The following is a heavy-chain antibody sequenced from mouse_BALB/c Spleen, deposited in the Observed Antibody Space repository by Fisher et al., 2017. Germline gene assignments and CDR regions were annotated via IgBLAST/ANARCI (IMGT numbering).Heavy chain of an antibody. Sequence: KFKGKATITADTSSNTAYMQLSSLTSEDSAVYYCTRSIITTSRAMDYWGQGTSVTVSS. D-gene: IGHD1-2*01. J-gene: IGHJ4*01. CDR3: TRSIITTSRAMDY. V-gene: IGHV14-2*02.